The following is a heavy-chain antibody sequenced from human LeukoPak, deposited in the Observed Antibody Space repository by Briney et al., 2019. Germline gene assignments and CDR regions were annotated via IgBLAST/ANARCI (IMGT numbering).Heavy chain of an antibody. CDR1: GFTFNSYS. CDR2: ITGSGSYI. CDR3: ARRFHWFDP. J-gene: IGHJ5*02. V-gene: IGHV3-21*01. Sequence: GGSLRLSCAASGFTFNSYSMNWVRQAPGEGLEWVSSITGSGSYIYYADSVKGRFTSSRDNAKNSLYLQLNSLRAEDTAVYYCARRFHWFDPWGQGTLVTVSS.